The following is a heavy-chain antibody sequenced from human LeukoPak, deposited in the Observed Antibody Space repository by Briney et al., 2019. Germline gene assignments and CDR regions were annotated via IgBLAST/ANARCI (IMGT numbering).Heavy chain of an antibody. Sequence: ASVKVSCKASGYTFTSYGISWVRQAPGQGLEWMGWISAYNGNTNYAQKLHGRVTMTTDTSTSTAYMELRSLRSDDTAVYYCARGGGDYYDSSGYYYGYWFDPSGQGTLVTVSS. CDR2: ISAYNGNT. V-gene: IGHV1-18*01. CDR1: GYTFTSYG. CDR3: ARGGGDYYDSSGYYYGYWFDP. J-gene: IGHJ5*02. D-gene: IGHD3-22*01.